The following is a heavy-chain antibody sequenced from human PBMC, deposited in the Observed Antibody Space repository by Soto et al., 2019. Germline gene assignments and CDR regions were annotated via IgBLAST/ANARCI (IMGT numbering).Heavy chain of an antibody. Sequence: SGPTLVNPTQTLALTCTFSGFSFSINGVAVGWIRQPPGQALEWLALIYWDDDQRYNPSLKNRLTITKDTSRNQVVLTMTNMDPVDTATYYCAHKRDVSRGFKSWGQGTLVTVSS. CDR1: GFSFSINGVA. J-gene: IGHJ5*01. CDR3: AHKRDVSRGFKS. V-gene: IGHV2-5*02. CDR2: IYWDDDQ.